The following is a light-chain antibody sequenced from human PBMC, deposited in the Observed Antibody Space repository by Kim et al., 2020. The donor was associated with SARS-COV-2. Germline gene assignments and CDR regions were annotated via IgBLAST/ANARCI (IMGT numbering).Light chain of an antibody. CDR2: GAH. CDR3: LQDYSYPFT. CDR1: QGISND. J-gene: IGKJ2*01. Sequence: AIQMTQSPSSLSASVGDRITITCRASQGISNDLGLYQQKPGKAPKLLIYGAHSLQSGVPSRFSGSGSGTDFTLTISSLQPEDFATYYCLQDYSYPFTLGQGTKLEI. V-gene: IGKV1-6*02.